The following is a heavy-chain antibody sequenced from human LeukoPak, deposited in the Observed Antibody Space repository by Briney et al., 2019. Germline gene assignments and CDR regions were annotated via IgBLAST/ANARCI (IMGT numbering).Heavy chain of an antibody. V-gene: IGHV4-61*02. D-gene: IGHD5-18*01. CDR1: GGSISSAGYY. CDR2: IYTSGST. J-gene: IGHJ3*02. CDR3: ARAEYIYASAGAFDI. Sequence: SEALSLTCTVSGGSISSAGYYWNWIRQPAGKGLEWIGLIYTSGSTNHNPSLKSRVTISVDTSKNQVSLKLSSVTAADTAVYYCARAEYIYASAGAFDIWGRGTMVTVSS.